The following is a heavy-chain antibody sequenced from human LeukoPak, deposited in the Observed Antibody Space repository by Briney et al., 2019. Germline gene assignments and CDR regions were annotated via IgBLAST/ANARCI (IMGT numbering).Heavy chain of an antibody. V-gene: IGHV3-30*02. J-gene: IGHJ4*02. CDR1: GFTVSSNY. D-gene: IGHD4-11*01. CDR2: IRYDGSNK. CDR3: AKTVIDY. Sequence: GGSLRLSCAASGFTVSSNYMSWVRQAPGKGLEWVAFIRYDGSNKYYADSVKGRFTISRDNSKNTLYLQMNSLRAEDTAVYYCAKTVIDYWGQGTLVTVSS.